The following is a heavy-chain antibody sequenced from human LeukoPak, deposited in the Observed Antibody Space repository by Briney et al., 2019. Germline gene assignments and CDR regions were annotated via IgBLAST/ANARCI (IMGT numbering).Heavy chain of an antibody. Sequence: SGTLSLTCAVSGGSISSSNWWSWVRQPPGKELEWIGEIYHSGSTNYNPSLKSRVTISVDKSKNQFSLKLSSVTAADTAVYYCARGSWTRYYYYGMDVWGKGTTVTVSS. J-gene: IGHJ6*04. V-gene: IGHV4-4*02. D-gene: IGHD3-16*02. CDR2: IYHSGST. CDR1: GGSISSSNW. CDR3: ARGSWTRYYYYGMDV.